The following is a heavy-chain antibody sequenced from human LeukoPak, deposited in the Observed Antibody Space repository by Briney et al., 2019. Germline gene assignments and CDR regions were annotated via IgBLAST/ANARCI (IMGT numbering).Heavy chain of an antibody. D-gene: IGHD6-13*01. CDR2: IYYSGST. Sequence: SETLSLTCTVSGGSLSSYYWSWIRQPPGKGLEWIGYIYYSGSTNYNPSLKSRVTISVDTSKNQFSLKLSSVTAPDTAVYYCARENTIAAAGTGDAFDIWGQGTMVTVSS. CDR1: GGSLSSYY. J-gene: IGHJ3*02. CDR3: ARENTIAAAGTGDAFDI. V-gene: IGHV4-59*01.